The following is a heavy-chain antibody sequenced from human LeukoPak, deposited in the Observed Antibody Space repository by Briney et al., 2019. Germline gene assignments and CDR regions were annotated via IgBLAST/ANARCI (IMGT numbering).Heavy chain of an antibody. J-gene: IGHJ4*02. Sequence: PGGSLRLSCAASGFTLSSYAMHWVRQAPGKGLEWVAVISYDGSNKYYADSVKGRFTISRDNSKNTLYLQMNSLRAEDTAVYYCARSSGCCYVLRYFGPFDYWGQGTLVTVSS. CDR3: ARSSGCCYVLRYFGPFDY. V-gene: IGHV3-30-3*01. CDR1: GFTLSSYA. D-gene: IGHD3-9*01. CDR2: ISYDGSNK.